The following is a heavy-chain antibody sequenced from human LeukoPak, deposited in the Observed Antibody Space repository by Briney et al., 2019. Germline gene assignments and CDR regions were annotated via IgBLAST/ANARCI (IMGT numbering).Heavy chain of an antibody. CDR3: AKTTIVGATVDAFDI. D-gene: IGHD1-26*01. V-gene: IGHV3-30*02. J-gene: IGHJ3*02. CDR2: IRYDGSNK. Sequence: GGSLRPSCAASGFTFSSYGMHWVRQAPGKGLESVALIRYDGSNKYYTDSVKGRFTISRDNSKNTLYLQMNSLRPEDTAVYSCAKTTIVGATVDAFDIWGQGTMVTVSS. CDR1: GFTFSSYG.